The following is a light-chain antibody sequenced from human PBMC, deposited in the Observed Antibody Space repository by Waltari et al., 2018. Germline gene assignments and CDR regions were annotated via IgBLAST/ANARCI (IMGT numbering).Light chain of an antibody. CDR2: KDN. V-gene: IGLV3-25*03. CDR1: ALPQQY. CDR3: QSADSSGAYRV. Sequence: SYELTQPPSVAVSPGQPARITCPGGALPQQYPNWYQQKAGQAPMLVIYKDNERPSGIPERFSGSSSGTIVTLTISGVQAEDEADYYCQSADSSGAYRVFGGGTKLTVL. J-gene: IGLJ3*02.